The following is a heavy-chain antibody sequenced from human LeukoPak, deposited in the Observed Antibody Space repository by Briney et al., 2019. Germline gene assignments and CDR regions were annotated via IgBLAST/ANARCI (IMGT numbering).Heavy chain of an antibody. Sequence: SETLSLTCTVSGGSISSGGYYWSWIRQHPGKGLEWIGYIYYSGSTYYNPSHKSRVTISVDTSKNQFSLKLSSVTAADTAVYYCARWALGNSSSSLYYYYYGMDVWGQGTTVTVSS. CDR3: ARWALGNSSSSLYYYYYGMDV. CDR1: GGSISSGGYY. V-gene: IGHV4-31*03. D-gene: IGHD6-6*01. J-gene: IGHJ6*02. CDR2: IYYSGST.